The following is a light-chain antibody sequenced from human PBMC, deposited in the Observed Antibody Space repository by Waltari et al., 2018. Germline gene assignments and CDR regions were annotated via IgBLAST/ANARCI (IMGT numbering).Light chain of an antibody. Sequence: IVLTQSPATLSLSPGERATLPCRASQSVSSYLAWYQQKPGQAPRLLIYDASNRATGIPARFSGSGSGTDFTLTISSLEPEDFAVYYCQQRSNWPPLTFGQGTRLEIK. V-gene: IGKV3-11*01. CDR3: QQRSNWPPLT. CDR2: DAS. CDR1: QSVSSY. J-gene: IGKJ5*01.